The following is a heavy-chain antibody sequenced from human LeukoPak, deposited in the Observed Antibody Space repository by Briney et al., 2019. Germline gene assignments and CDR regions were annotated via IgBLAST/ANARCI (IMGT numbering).Heavy chain of an antibody. CDR1: GYSISSGYY. Sequence: SETLSLTCTVAGYSISSGYYWGWIRQPPGKGLEGIGSIYHSGSTYYNPSLKSRVTISVDTSKKQFSLKLSSVTAADTAFYYCARYIVSYPHDAFDIWGQGTMVTVSS. J-gene: IGHJ3*02. D-gene: IGHD1-26*01. CDR2: IYHSGST. CDR3: ARYIVSYPHDAFDI. V-gene: IGHV4-38-2*02.